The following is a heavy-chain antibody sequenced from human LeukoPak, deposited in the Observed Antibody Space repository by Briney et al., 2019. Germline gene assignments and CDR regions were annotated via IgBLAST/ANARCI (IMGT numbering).Heavy chain of an antibody. CDR2: INHSGST. CDR3: ARGGPFDY. CDR1: GGSFSGYY. V-gene: IGHV4-34*01. J-gene: IGHJ4*02. Sequence: SGTLSLTCAVYGGSFSGYYWSWIRQPPGKGLEWIGEINHSGSTNYNPSLKSRVTISVDTSKNQFSLKLSSVTAADTAVYYCARGGPFDYWGQGTLVTVSS.